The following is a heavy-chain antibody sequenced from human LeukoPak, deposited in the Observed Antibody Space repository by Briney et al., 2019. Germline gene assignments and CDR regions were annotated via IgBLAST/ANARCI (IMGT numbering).Heavy chain of an antibody. CDR1: GGSISSGSYY. J-gene: IGHJ4*02. Sequence: SETLSLTCTVSGGSISSGSYYWGWIRQPPGKGLEWIGSIYYSGSTYYNPSLKSRDTISVDTSTNQFSLKLSSVTAADTAVYYCARVNYDILTAYVAYWGQGTLVTVSS. D-gene: IGHD3-9*01. V-gene: IGHV4-39*07. CDR3: ARVNYDILTAYVAY. CDR2: IYYSGST.